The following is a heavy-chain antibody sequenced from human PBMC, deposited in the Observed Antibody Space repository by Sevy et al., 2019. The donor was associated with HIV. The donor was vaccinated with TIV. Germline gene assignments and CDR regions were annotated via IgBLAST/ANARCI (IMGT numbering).Heavy chain of an antibody. J-gene: IGHJ6*03. CDR1: GYTFTGYY. Sequence: ASVKVSCKASGYTFTGYYMHWVGQPPGQGLEWMGWTNPNSGDTNYAQKFQGRVTMTRDTSISTVYMELNRLRTDDTAVYYCARVGVRGLLMYYYYYMDVWGKGTTVTVSS. CDR2: TNPNSGDT. D-gene: IGHD3-16*01. V-gene: IGHV1-2*02. CDR3: ARVGVRGLLMYYYYYMDV.